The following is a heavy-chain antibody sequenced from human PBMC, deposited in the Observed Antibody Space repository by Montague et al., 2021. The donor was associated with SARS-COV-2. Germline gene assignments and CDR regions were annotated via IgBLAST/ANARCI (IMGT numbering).Heavy chain of an antibody. CDR3: ARIPVGSKYYFDF. D-gene: IGHD2-2*01. CDR1: GDSVSSNSAA. Sequence: CAISGDSVSSNSAAWNWVRQSPSRGLEWLGRTYYRSKWYNDYAVSVKSRITINPDTSKNQFSLQPNSVPPADAAVYYCARIPVGSKYYFDFWGQGTLVTVSS. CDR2: TYYRSKWYN. J-gene: IGHJ4*02. V-gene: IGHV6-1*01.